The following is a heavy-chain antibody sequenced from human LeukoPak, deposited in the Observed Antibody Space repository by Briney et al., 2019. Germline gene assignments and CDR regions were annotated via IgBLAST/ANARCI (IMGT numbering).Heavy chain of an antibody. D-gene: IGHD3-10*01. CDR3: ARHKFRAEGVQTPYYYYYMDV. V-gene: IGHV5-51*01. CDR2: IYPGDSDT. CDR1: GYSFTSYW. J-gene: IGHJ6*03. Sequence: GESLKISCKGSGYSFTSYWIGWVRQMPGKGLEWMGIIYPGDSDTRYSPSFQGQVTISADKSISTAYLQWSSLKASDTAMYYCARHKFRAEGVQTPYYYYYMDVWGKGTTVTVSS.